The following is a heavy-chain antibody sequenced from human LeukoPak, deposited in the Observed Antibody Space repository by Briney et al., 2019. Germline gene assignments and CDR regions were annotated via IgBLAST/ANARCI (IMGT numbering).Heavy chain of an antibody. V-gene: IGHV3-53*01. Sequence: GGSLRLSCAASGFIFSDYPMTWARQAPGKGLEWVSVLYSDGNTKYADSVQGRFTISRDNSKNTLYLEMNSLSPDDTAVYYCARGVEPLAANTLAYWGQGTLVTVSS. CDR2: LYSDGNT. J-gene: IGHJ4*02. CDR1: GFIFSDYP. D-gene: IGHD1-14*01. CDR3: ARGVEPLAANTLAY.